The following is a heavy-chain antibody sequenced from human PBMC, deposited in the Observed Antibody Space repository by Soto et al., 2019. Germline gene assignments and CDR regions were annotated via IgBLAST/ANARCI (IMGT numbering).Heavy chain of an antibody. CDR2: INAGTGDT. CDR1: GYTFITYI. J-gene: IGHJ4*01. D-gene: IGHD2-21*01. V-gene: IGHV1-3*01. Sequence: ASVKVSCKASGYTFITYIFHWVRQAPGQRPEWMGWINAGTGDTEYSQAFHGRVAIFRDTSETTVYMDLSSLRPEDTAVYYCARDAYCERGGCRYFYNFWG. CDR3: ARDAYCERGGCRYFYNF.